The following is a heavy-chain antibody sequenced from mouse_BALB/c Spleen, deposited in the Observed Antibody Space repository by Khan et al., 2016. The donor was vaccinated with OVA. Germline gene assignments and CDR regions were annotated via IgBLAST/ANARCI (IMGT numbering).Heavy chain of an antibody. CDR2: INPSNGGT. J-gene: IGHJ3*01. D-gene: IGHD1-1*02. CDR3: TRSGYGALAY. CDR1: GYTFTSYY. V-gene: IGHV1S81*02. Sequence: QVQLQQSGAELVKPGASVRLSCKASGYTFTSYYLYWVKQRPGQGLEWIGDINPSNGGTNFNEKFKTKAILTVDKSSRTAYMQLSSLTSEDSAVYYCTRSGYGALAYWGQGTLVTVSA.